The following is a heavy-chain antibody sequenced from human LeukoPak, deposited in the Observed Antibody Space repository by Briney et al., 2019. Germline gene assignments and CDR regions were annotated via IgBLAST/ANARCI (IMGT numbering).Heavy chain of an antibody. V-gene: IGHV1-2*02. CDR3: ARDTDNRVLDY. J-gene: IGHJ4*02. CDR2: INPNSGGT. D-gene: IGHD1-1*01. CDR1: GYTFTGYY. Sequence: ASVKVSCKSSGYTFTGYYMHWVRQAPGQGLAWMGWINPNSGGTNYAQKFQGRVTMTRDTSISTAYMELSRLRSDDTAVYYCARDTDNRVLDYWGQGTLVTVSS.